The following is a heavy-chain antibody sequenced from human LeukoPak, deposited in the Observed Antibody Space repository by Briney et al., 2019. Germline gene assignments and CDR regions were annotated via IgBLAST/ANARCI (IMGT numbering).Heavy chain of an antibody. Sequence: PGGSLRLSCAASGFTVSSNYMSWVRQAPGKGLEWVSVIYSGGSTYYADSVKGRFTISRDNSKNTLYLQMNSLRAEDTAVYYWASRAYIAVAGTGDYWGQGTLVTVSS. CDR2: IYSGGST. J-gene: IGHJ4*02. D-gene: IGHD6-19*01. V-gene: IGHV3-66*01. CDR3: ASRAYIAVAGTGDY. CDR1: GFTVSSNY.